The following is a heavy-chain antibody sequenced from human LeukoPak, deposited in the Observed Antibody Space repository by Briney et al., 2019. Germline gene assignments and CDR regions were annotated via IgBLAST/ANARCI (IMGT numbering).Heavy chain of an antibody. CDR1: GYTFTGYY. J-gene: IGHJ4*02. Sequence: GASVKVSCKASGYTFTGYYMHWVRQAPGQGLEWMGWINPNSGGTNYAQKFQGRVTMTRDTSISTAYMELSRLRSDDTAVYYCARAYRPAGIAVAGTQALRYWGQGTLVTVSS. CDR2: INPNSGGT. D-gene: IGHD6-19*01. CDR3: ARAYRPAGIAVAGTQALRY. V-gene: IGHV1-2*02.